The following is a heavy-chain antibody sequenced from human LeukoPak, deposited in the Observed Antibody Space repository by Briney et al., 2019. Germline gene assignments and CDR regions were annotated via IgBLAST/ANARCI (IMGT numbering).Heavy chain of an antibody. Sequence: SETLSLTCTVSGGSISSYYWSWIRQPPGKGLEWIGYIYYSGSTNYNPSLKSRLAISVDTSKNQFSLKLSSVTAADTAVYYCARRLAAAGSDWFDPWGQGTLVTVSS. D-gene: IGHD6-13*01. V-gene: IGHV4-59*01. CDR3: ARRLAAAGSDWFDP. J-gene: IGHJ5*02. CDR1: GGSISSYY. CDR2: IYYSGST.